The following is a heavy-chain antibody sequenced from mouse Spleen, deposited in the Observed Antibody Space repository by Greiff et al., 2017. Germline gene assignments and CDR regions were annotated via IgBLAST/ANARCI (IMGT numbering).Heavy chain of an antibody. V-gene: IGHV1-81*01. D-gene: IGHD1-1*01. CDR2: IYPRSGNT. J-gene: IGHJ2*01. Sequence: QVQLKQSGAELARPGASVKLSCKASGYTFTSYGISWVKQRTGQGLEWIGEIYPRSGNTYYNEKFKGKATLTADKSSSTAYMELRSLTSEDSAVYFCARPITTVVSFDYWGQGTTLTVSS. CDR1: GYTFTSYG. CDR3: ARPITTVVSFDY.